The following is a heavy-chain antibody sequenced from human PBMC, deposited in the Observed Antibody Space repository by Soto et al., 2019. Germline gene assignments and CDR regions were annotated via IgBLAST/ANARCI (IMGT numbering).Heavy chain of an antibody. CDR1: GFTFSNYA. D-gene: IGHD2-2*01. CDR2: ISGSGGST. CDR3: AKDRVPTATTEYLDY. Sequence: GGSMRLSCAASGFTFSNYAMSWVRQAPGKGLEWVSAISGSGGSTYYADSVKGRFTISRDNSKNTLYLQMNSLRAEDTAVYYCAKDRVPTATTEYLDYWGQGTLVTVSS. V-gene: IGHV3-23*01. J-gene: IGHJ4*02.